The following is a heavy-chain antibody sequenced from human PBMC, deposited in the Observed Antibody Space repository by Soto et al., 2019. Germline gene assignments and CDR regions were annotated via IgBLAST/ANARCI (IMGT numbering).Heavy chain of an antibody. V-gene: IGHV4-4*07. CDR1: GASIAGSSY. CDR3: ARGMTPPGAPAWYYFDS. CDR2: FSLSGTT. Sequence: SETLSLTCSVSGASIAGSSYWSWIRQPAGKGLEWIGRFSLSGTTNYSPSLRSRVTMSADVSKNQFSLRLTSVTAADTALYYCARGMTPPGAPAWYYFDSWGQGTLVTV. J-gene: IGHJ4*02. D-gene: IGHD2-8*02.